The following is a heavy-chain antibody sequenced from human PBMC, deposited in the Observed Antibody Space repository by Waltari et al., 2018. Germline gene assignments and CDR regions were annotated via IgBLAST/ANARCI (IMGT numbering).Heavy chain of an antibody. Sequence: VPLVESGRGLVQPGRSLKLSFAPSAFTFDPSALPWVLPAPGPGLGWVSGISWHSGSIGYADSGNGRFTIARDNAKNSLYLQMNSLRAEDTALYYCAKDLQRFVEWLAKPVYGMDVWGQGTTVTVSS. V-gene: IGHV3-9*01. J-gene: IGHJ6*02. CDR1: AFTFDPSA. CDR2: ISWHSGSI. CDR3: AKDLQRFVEWLAKPVYGMDV. D-gene: IGHD3-3*01.